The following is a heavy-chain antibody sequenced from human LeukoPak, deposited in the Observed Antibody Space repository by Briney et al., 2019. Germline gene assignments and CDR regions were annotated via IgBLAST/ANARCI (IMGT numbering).Heavy chain of an antibody. Sequence: SGPGLLKPSETLSLTCTVSGGSISTYYWSWIRQPAGKGLEWIGLISTTGSPKYNPSLKSRVTMSVDTSKNQFSLKLSSVTAADTAVYYCARDLTTPPYNWFDPWGQGTLVTVSS. CDR3: ARDLTTPPYNWFDP. V-gene: IGHV4-4*07. J-gene: IGHJ5*02. D-gene: IGHD4/OR15-4a*01. CDR2: ISTTGSP. CDR1: GGSISTYY.